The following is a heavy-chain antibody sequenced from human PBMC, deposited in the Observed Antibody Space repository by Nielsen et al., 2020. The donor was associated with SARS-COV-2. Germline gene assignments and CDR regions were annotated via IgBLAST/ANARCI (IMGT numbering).Heavy chain of an antibody. Sequence: SGTLSLTCTVSGASVSRGEYYWNWVRQPPGKGLEWIGFIYYSGSTKYNPSLKSRLTISLDTSRNQCSLRLNSVTAADTAMYYCAARLYYGSGRALGYWGQGTLVTVSS. CDR3: AARLYYGSGRALGY. V-gene: IGHV4-30-4*01. D-gene: IGHD3-10*01. CDR2: IYYSGST. CDR1: GASVSRGEYY. J-gene: IGHJ4*02.